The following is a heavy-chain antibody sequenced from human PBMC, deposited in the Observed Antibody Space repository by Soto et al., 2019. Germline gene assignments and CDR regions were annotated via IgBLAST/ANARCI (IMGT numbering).Heavy chain of an antibody. CDR1: GGSFSGYY. CDR2: INHSGST. J-gene: IGHJ6*02. Sequence: SETLSLTCAVYGGSFSGYYWSWIRQPPGKGLEWFGEINHSGSTNYNPSLKSRVTISVDTSKNQFSLKLSSVTAADTAVYYCARGKLERSPNFLYFYYYGMDVWGLGTTVTVSS. V-gene: IGHV4-34*01. CDR3: ARGKLERSPNFLYFYYYGMDV. D-gene: IGHD1-1*01.